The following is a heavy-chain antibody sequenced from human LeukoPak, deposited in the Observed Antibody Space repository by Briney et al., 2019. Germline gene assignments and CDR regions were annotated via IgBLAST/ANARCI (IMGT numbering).Heavy chain of an antibody. Sequence: GGSLRLSCAASGFTFDDYGMSWVRQAPGKGLEWVSGINWNGGSTGYADSVKGRFTISRDNAKNSLYLQMNSLRAEDMAVYYCARLWPLPYYYYMDVWGKGTTVTVSS. CDR2: INWNGGST. V-gene: IGHV3-20*04. J-gene: IGHJ6*03. D-gene: IGHD5-18*01. CDR3: ARLWPLPYYYYMDV. CDR1: GFTFDDYG.